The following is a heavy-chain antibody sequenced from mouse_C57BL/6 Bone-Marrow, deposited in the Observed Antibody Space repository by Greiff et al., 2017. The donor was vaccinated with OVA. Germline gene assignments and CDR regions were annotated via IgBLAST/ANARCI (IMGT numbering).Heavy chain of an antibody. Sequence: VKLQQPGAELVKPGASVKLSCKASGFTFTSYWMHWVKQRPGRGLEWIGRIDPNSGGTKYNEKFKSKATLTVDKPSSTAYMQLSSLTSEDSAVYYCARSTTVVPCGCFDVWGRGNAVTVSS. CDR1: GFTFTSYW. CDR2: IDPNSGGT. V-gene: IGHV1-72*01. J-gene: IGHJ1*03. CDR3: ARSTTVVPCGCFDV. D-gene: IGHD1-1*01.